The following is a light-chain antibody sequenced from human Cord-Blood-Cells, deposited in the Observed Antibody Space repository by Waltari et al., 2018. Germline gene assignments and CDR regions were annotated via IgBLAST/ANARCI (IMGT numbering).Light chain of an antibody. CDR1: SSDVGGYNY. CDR2: EVS. V-gene: IGLV2-14*01. CDR3: SSYTSSSTYV. J-gene: IGLJ1*01. Sequence: QSALTQPASVSGSPGQSITISCTGTSSDVGGYNYVSWYQQHPGKAPKLMIYEVSNRPSGVSNRVSGSKSGNTASLTISGVQAEDEADYYCSSYTSSSTYVFGTGTKVTVL.